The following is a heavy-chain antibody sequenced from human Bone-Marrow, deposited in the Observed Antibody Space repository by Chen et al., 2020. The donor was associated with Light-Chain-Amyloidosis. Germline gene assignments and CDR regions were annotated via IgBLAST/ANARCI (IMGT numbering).Heavy chain of an antibody. V-gene: IGHV4-30-2*01. D-gene: IGHD1-1*01. J-gene: IGHJ3*01. Sequence: QLQLQESGSGLVTSSQTLSLTCAVSGGSITSGSFSWNWIRQPLGKGLEWIGYVYQSGSTYYNPSLNSRVTISVDLSENHCSLTLRSLTAADSAVYYCARGNWNDLAFDVWGQGTLVTVSS. CDR2: VYQSGST. CDR3: ARGNWNDLAFDV. CDR1: GGSITSGSFS.